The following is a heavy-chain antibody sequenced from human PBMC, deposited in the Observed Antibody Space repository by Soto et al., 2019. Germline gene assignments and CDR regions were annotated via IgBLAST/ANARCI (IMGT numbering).Heavy chain of an antibody. J-gene: IGHJ6*04. V-gene: IGHV4-39*01. Sequence: SETLSLTCTVSGGSISSSSYYWGWIRQPPGKGLEWIGSIFYSGSTYYNPSLKSRVTISVDTSKNQFSLKLSSVTAADTAVYYCFCFFPGEYSYVFYYSGMAVGGKGTTVPVP. CDR1: GGSISSSSYY. CDR3: FCFFPGEYSYVFYYSGMAV. CDR2: IFYSGST. D-gene: IGHD5-18*01.